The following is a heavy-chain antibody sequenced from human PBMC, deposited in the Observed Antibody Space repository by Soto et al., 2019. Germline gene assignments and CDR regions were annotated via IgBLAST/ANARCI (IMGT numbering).Heavy chain of an antibody. D-gene: IGHD1-1*01. V-gene: IGHV3-7*02. J-gene: IGHJ2*01. CDR3: ARSGVVGTRLQYVDL. Sequence: GGSLRLSCAASGFTFSSYWMGWVRQAPGKGLEWVANIKQDGSEKYYVDSVTGRFTISRDNAKNSLYLQINSLRVEDTAVYHCARSGVVGTRLQYVDLWGRGTLVTVSS. CDR1: GFTFSSYW. CDR2: IKQDGSEK.